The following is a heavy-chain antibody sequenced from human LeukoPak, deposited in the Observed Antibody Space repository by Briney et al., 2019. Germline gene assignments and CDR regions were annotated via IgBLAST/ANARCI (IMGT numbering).Heavy chain of an antibody. J-gene: IGHJ6*03. CDR1: GFTFSNYW. Sequence: GGSLRLSCAASGFTFSNYWMHWVRQAPGKGLVWVSRIHTDGSYAAYADSVKGRFTISRDNAKNTVFLQMNSLTAEDTAVYYCARPKFSDHYYYMDVWGRGTTVTVSS. CDR2: IHTDGSYA. D-gene: IGHD6-25*01. CDR3: ARPKFSDHYYYMDV. V-gene: IGHV3-74*01.